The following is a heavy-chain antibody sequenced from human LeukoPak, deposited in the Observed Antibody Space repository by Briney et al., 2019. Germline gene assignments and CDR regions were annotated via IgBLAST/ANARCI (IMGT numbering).Heavy chain of an antibody. CDR1: GGSISSYY. D-gene: IGHD1-26*01. CDR3: ARLPFPTATAEYFQH. Sequence: MASETLSLTCTVSGGSISSYYWSWIRQPPRKGLEWIGYIYYSGSTNYNPSLKSRVTISVDTSKNQFSLKLSSVTAADTAVYYCARLPFPTATAEYFQHWGQGTLVTVSS. V-gene: IGHV4-59*08. J-gene: IGHJ1*01. CDR2: IYYSGST.